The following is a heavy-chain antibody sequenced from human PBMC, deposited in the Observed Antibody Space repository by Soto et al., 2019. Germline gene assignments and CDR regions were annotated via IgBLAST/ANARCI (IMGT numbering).Heavy chain of an antibody. CDR2: IIPIFGTA. J-gene: IGHJ6*02. CDR1: GGTFSSYA. Sequence: QVQLVQSGAEVKKPGSSVKVSCKASGGTFSSYAISWVRQAPGQGLEWMGGIIPIFGTANYAQKFQGRVTITADESTSTAYMELSSLRSEDTAMYYCARVGVDLYSRATSRPRYFYGMDVWGQGTTVTVSS. V-gene: IGHV1-69*12. D-gene: IGHD6-25*01. CDR3: ARVGVDLYSRATSRPRYFYGMDV.